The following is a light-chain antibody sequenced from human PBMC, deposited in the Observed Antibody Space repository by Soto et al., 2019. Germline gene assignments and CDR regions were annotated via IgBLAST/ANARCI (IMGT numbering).Light chain of an antibody. Sequence: QSALTQPASVSGSPGQSITISCTGTSSDVGSYNFVSWYQQHPGKAPKLMIYEGSKRPSGVSNRFSGSKSGNTASLTISGLQAEDEADYYCCSYAGSSTLVFGGGTQLTVL. CDR3: CSYAGSSTLV. V-gene: IGLV2-23*01. CDR1: SSDVGSYNF. J-gene: IGLJ2*01. CDR2: EGS.